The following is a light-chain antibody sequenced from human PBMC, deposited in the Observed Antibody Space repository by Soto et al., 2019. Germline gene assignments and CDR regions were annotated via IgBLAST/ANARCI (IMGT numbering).Light chain of an antibody. J-gene: IGKJ1*01. CDR2: RPS. Sequence: VLTQAPGTLSLSPGERATLFCRARQSRSNNIYLAWYQQQPDQAPSLLLYRPSTEPTGIPNRVSSSVSGTDFTLTISRLEPEDFAVYYCQQYGNSPQTVGQGTKVDSK. CDR1: QSRSNNIY. V-gene: IGKV3-20*01. CDR3: QQYGNSPQT.